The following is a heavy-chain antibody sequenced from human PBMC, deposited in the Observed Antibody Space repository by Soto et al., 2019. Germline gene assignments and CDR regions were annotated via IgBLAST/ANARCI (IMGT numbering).Heavy chain of an antibody. V-gene: IGHV3-30-3*01. CDR1: GFTFSSYA. J-gene: IGHJ4*02. CDR2: ISYDGSNK. D-gene: IGHD2-21*02. Sequence: QVQLVESGGGVVQPGRSLRLSCAASGFTFSSYAMHWVRQAPGKGLEWVAVISYDGSNKYYADSVKGRFTISRDNSKNTLYLQMNSLRAEDTAVYYCARAALVVVTAWNYFDYWGQGTLVTVSS. CDR3: ARAALVVVTAWNYFDY.